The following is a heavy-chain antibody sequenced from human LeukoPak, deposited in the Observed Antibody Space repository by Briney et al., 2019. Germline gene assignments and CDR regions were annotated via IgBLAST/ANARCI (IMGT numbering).Heavy chain of an antibody. Sequence: SETLSLTCAVYGGSFSGYYWGWIRQPPGKGLEWIGEINHSGSTNYNPSLKSRVTISVDTSKNQFSLKLSSVTAADTAVYYCARGPSIFIAYYFDYWGQGTLVTVSS. CDR1: GGSFSGYY. J-gene: IGHJ4*02. CDR3: ARGPSIFIAYYFDY. D-gene: IGHD3-9*01. V-gene: IGHV4-34*01. CDR2: INHSGST.